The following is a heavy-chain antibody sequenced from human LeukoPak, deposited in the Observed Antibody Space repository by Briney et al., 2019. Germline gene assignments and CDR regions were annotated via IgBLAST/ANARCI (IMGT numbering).Heavy chain of an antibody. CDR3: AREGLYSSGWVIDS. CDR2: IYYSGST. CDR1: GGSISNYY. Sequence: PSETLSLTCTVSGGSISNYYWSWIREPPGKGLEWIGYIYYSGSTNYNPSLKSRVTISVDTSKNQFSLRLSSVTAADTAVYYCAREGLYSSGWVIDSWGQGTLVTVSS. V-gene: IGHV4-59*01. J-gene: IGHJ4*02. D-gene: IGHD6-19*01.